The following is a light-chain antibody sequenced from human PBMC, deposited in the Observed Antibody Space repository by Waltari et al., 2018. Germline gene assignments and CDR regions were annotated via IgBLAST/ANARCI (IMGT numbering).Light chain of an antibody. CDR2: DVS. V-gene: IGLV2-14*03. CDR1: SSDVGAYKY. J-gene: IGLJ3*02. Sequence: QSALTQPASVSGSPGQSITISCTGTSSDVGAYKYVSWYQPHPGKAPKLMIFDVSNRPSGVSTRFSGSKSGNTASLTISGLQAEDEAVYHCSSYTSSSSRLFGGGTKVTVL. CDR3: SSYTSSSSRL.